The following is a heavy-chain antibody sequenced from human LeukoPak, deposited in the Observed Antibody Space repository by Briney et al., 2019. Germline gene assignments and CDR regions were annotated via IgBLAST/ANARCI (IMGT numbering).Heavy chain of an antibody. V-gene: IGHV3-23*01. J-gene: IGHJ4*02. CDR1: GFTFSSYA. CDR2: ISGSGGST. Sequence: GGSLRLSCAASGFTFSSYAMSWVRQAPGKGLEWVSAISGSGGSTYYADSVKGRFTISRDNSKNTLYLQMNSLRAEDTAVYYCAKPYYYDSSSYSHFDYWGQGTLVTVSS. CDR3: AKPYYYDSSSYSHFDY. D-gene: IGHD3-22*01.